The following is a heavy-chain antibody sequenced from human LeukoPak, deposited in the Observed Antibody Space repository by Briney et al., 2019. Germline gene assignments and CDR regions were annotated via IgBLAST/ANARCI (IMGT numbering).Heavy chain of an antibody. CDR1: GFTFSNDE. CDR3: VRRYCSSTSCTFDY. J-gene: IGHJ4*02. Sequence: GGSLRLSCAGSGFTFSNDEMNWVRQAPGKGLEWLSYISTGGSTIYHADSVKGRFTISRDNANNSLYLQMNSLRPEDTALYYCVRRYCSSTSCTFDYWGQGTLVTVSS. D-gene: IGHD2-2*01. V-gene: IGHV3-48*03. CDR2: ISTGGSTI.